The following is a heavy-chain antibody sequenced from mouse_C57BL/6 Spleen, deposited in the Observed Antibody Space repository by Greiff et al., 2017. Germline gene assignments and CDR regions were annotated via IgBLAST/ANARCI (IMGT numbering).Heavy chain of an antibody. Sequence: QVQLQQSGPGLVAPSQSLSITCTVSGFSLTSYGVHWVRQPPGKGLEWLVVIWSDGSTTYNSALNSRLSISKDNSKSQVFLKMNSLQTDDTAMYYCARHSSYYYGSSLDYAMDYWGQGTSVTVSS. CDR3: ARHSSYYYGSSLDYAMDY. V-gene: IGHV2-6-1*01. CDR1: GFSLTSYG. D-gene: IGHD1-1*01. CDR2: IWSDGST. J-gene: IGHJ4*01.